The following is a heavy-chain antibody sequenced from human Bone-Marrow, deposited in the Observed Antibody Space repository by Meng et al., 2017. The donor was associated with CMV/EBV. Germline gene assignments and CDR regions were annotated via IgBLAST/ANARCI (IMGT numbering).Heavy chain of an antibody. V-gene: IGHV3-7*03. D-gene: IGHD1-26*01. J-gene: IGHJ4*02. CDR2: INEDGGEK. CDR1: GFSFSASW. CDR3: TTVGSYYVSGPY. Sequence: GESLKISCVTSGFSFSASWMGWVRQGPGKGLEWVANINEDGGEKHHVGSVEGRFTISRDDSKNTLYLQMNSLKTEDTAVYYCTTVGSYYVSGPYWGQGTLVTVSS.